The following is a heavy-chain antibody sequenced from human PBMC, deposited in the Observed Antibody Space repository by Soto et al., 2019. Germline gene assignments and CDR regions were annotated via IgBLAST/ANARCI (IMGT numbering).Heavy chain of an antibody. D-gene: IGHD1-26*01. CDR3: ARASISRCADRSCHAWFDP. CDR1: GGSISNANYY. J-gene: IGHJ5*02. Sequence: PSETLSLTCTVSGGSISNANYYWSWIRHHPGKGLEWIGYIYYTGTTYYSPSLESRVAISVDTSQNQFSLKLGAVTAADTAVYFCARASISRCADRSCHAWFDPWGQGTLVTVYS. CDR2: IYYTGTT. V-gene: IGHV4-31*03.